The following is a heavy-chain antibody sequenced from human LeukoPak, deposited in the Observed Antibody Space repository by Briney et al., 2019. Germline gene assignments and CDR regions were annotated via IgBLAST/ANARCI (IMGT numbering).Heavy chain of an antibody. J-gene: IGHJ4*02. CDR2: ISSSSGYI. Sequence: GGSLRLSCAASGFTFSSHSMTWVRQAPGKGLQWVSSISSSSGYIYYADSVRGRFTISRDNAKNSLYLQMNGLRVEDTAVYYCAKGDFYDSSGYPYFDYWGQGTLVTVSS. V-gene: IGHV3-21*01. CDR3: AKGDFYDSSGYPYFDY. D-gene: IGHD3-22*01. CDR1: GFTFSSHS.